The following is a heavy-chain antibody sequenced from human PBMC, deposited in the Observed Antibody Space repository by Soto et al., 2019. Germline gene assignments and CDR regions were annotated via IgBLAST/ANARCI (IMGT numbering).Heavy chain of an antibody. CDR3: AKFEGHPLEYWYLDF. V-gene: IGHV3-23*01. D-gene: IGHD1-1*01. CDR2: IHGGGGAT. CDR1: GFTFSAYA. J-gene: IGHJ2*01. Sequence: EVQLLESGGGLVQPGGSLRLSCAASGFTFSAYAMGWVRQAPGKGLEWVSTIHGGGGATHYADFVKGRFTISRDDYKNTLYAQMNSLRAEDTAVYYCAKFEGHPLEYWYLDFWGSGTLVTVTS.